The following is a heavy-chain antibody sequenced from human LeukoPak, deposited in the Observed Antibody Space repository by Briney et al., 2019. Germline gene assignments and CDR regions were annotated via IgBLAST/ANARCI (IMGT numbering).Heavy chain of an antibody. CDR3: ARDWNGAFDI. CDR2: INHSGST. V-gene: IGHV4-34*01. CDR1: GGSFSGYY. Sequence: SETLSLTCAVYGGSFSGYYWSWIRQPPGKGLEWIGEINHSGSTNYNPSLKSRVTISVDTSNNQFSLKLTSVTAADTAVYYCARDWNGAFDIWGQGTMVTVSS. J-gene: IGHJ3*02. D-gene: IGHD1-1*01.